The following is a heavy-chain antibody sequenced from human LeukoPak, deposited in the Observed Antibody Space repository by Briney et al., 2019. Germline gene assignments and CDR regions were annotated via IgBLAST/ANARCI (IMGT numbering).Heavy chain of an antibody. V-gene: IGHV4-61*02. CDR1: GGSISSGSYY. J-gene: IGHJ4*02. CDR3: ARSPRILARYFDY. Sequence: SETLSLTCTVSGGSISSGSYYWSWIRQPGGKGLEWIGRIYTSGSTNYNPSLKSRVTISVDTSKNQFSLKLSSVTAADTAVYYCARSPRILARYFDYWGQGTLVTVSS. D-gene: IGHD3-3*02. CDR2: IYTSGST.